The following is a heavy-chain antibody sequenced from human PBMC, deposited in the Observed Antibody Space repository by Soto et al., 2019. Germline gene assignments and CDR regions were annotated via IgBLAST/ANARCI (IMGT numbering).Heavy chain of an antibody. D-gene: IGHD3-10*01. CDR3: AKDSLRGAPDYYYYMDV. Sequence: GGSLRLSCAASGFTFSSYGMHWVRQAPGKGLEWVAVISYDGSNKYYADSVKGRFTISRDNSKNTLYLQMNSLRAEDTAVYYCAKDSLRGAPDYYYYMDVWGKGTTVTVSS. CDR1: GFTFSSYG. V-gene: IGHV3-30*18. CDR2: ISYDGSNK. J-gene: IGHJ6*03.